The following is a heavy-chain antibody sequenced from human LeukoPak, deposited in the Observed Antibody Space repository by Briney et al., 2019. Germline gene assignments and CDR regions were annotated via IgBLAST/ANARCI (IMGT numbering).Heavy chain of an antibody. CDR2: IYENGGTT. Sequence: GGSLRLSCVGSGFTFRSHAMSWVRQAPEKGLEFVSGIYENGGTTYYADSVKGRFSISRDNSKNTLYLQMDSLRGEDTAVYYCARDFCSSEACPFRDDAFDIWGQGTKVTVSS. CDR3: ARDFCSSEACPFRDDAFDI. D-gene: IGHD2-2*01. CDR1: GFTFRSHA. V-gene: IGHV3-23*01. J-gene: IGHJ3*02.